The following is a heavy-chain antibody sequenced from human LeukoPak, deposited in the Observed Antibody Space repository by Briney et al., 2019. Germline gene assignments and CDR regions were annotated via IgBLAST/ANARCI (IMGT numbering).Heavy chain of an antibody. D-gene: IGHD6-6*01. CDR2: IYTSGRT. V-gene: IGHV4-4*09. Sequence: PSETLSLTCTVSGGSISSYYWSWIRQPPGKGLEWIGYIYTSGRTNYNPSLKSRVTISVDTSKNQFSLKLSSVTAADTAVYYCARLYASIAADYYYMDVWGKGTTVTVSS. CDR3: ARLYASIAADYYYMDV. J-gene: IGHJ6*03. CDR1: GGSISSYY.